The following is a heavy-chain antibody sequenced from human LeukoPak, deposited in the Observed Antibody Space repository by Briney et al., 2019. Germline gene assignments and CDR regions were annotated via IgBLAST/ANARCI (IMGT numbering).Heavy chain of an antibody. CDR3: ARRRPYDFWSGSRLADPNGAMDV. D-gene: IGHD3-3*01. J-gene: IGHJ6*03. CDR2: IYTSGSN. V-gene: IGHV4-4*09. CDR1: GGSISSYY. Sequence: SETLSLTCTVSGGSISSYYWSWIRQPPGKGLEWIGYIYTSGSNNYNPPLKSRVTISVDTSKNQFSLKLSSVTAADTAVYYCARRRPYDFWSGSRLADPNGAMDVWGKGTTVTVSS.